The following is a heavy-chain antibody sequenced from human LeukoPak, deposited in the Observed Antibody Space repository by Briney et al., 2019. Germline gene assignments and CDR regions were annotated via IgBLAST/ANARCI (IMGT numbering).Heavy chain of an antibody. Sequence: GGSLRLSCAASGFIFNNYGMHWVRQAPGKGLEWVSFIRYDGSNTYYADSVKGRFTISRDNSKNKLYLQMNSLRPEDTAVYYCAKRRIAAAGWFDPWGQGTLVTVSS. J-gene: IGHJ5*02. CDR2: IRYDGSNT. V-gene: IGHV3-30*02. CDR1: GFIFNNYG. D-gene: IGHD6-13*01. CDR3: AKRRIAAAGWFDP.